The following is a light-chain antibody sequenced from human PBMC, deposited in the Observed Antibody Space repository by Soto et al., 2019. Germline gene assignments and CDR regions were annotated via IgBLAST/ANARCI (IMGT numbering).Light chain of an antibody. CDR1: QSVSSSY. J-gene: IGKJ1*01. CDR2: GAS. V-gene: IGKV3-20*01. CDR3: QQYGSSPGT. Sequence: EIVLPQSPGTLSLSPGERATLSCRASQSVSSSYLAWYQQKPGQAPRLLIYGASSRATGIPDRFSGSGSGTDFTLTISRLEPEDFAVYYCQQYGSSPGTFGRGTKVEIK.